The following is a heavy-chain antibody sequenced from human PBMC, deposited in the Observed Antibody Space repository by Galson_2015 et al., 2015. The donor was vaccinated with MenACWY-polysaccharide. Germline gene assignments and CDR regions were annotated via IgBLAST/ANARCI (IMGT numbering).Heavy chain of an antibody. J-gene: IGHJ4*02. D-gene: IGHD2-15*01. CDR1: GYIFTSHN. V-gene: IGHV1-3*01. CDR3: ARGTPGYCSGGSCEDLDY. CDR2: INAGNGNT. Sequence: SVKVSCKASGYIFTSHNIHWVRQAPGQGLGWMGWINAGNGNTKYSQKFQGRVTITRDTSASTAYMELSSLRSEDTAVYYCARGTPGYCSGGSCEDLDYWGQGTLVTVSS.